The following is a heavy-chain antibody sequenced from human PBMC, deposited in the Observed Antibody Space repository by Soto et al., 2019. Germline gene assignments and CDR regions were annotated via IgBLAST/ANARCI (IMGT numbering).Heavy chain of an antibody. Sequence: QVQLVQSGAEVKQPGASVKVSCKASGYTFSVYHMHWVRQAPGQGLEWMGWIHPSSGGTHYAQRFEGRVTMTRYTSINTAYMELSRLKSADPAVYYCAKELQRRLDFWGPGTRVTASS. D-gene: IGHD2-21*02. CDR2: IHPSSGGT. J-gene: IGHJ6*01. CDR1: GYTFSVYH. CDR3: AKELQRRLDF. V-gene: IGHV1-2*02.